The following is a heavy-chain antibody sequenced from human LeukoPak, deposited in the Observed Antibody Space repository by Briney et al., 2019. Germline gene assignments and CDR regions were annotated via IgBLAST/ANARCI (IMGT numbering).Heavy chain of an antibody. CDR2: ISSSGSTI. CDR1: GFTFSSYE. Sequence: PGGSLSLSCAASGFTFSSYEMNWVRQAPGKGLEWVSYISSSGSTIYYADSVKGRFTISTDNAKNSLYLQMNSLRAEDTAVYYCARAAIAAAACIDYWSQGKLATVSS. V-gene: IGHV3-48*03. CDR3: ARAAIAAAACIDY. D-gene: IGHD6-13*01. J-gene: IGHJ4*02.